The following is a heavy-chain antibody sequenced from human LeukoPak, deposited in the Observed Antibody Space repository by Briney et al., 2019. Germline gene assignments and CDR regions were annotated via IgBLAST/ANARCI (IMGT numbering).Heavy chain of an antibody. CDR2: ISSSSSYI. CDR3: ARLYYGAYNPNWFDP. V-gene: IGHV3-21*01. Sequence: GGSLRLSCAASGFTFSSYSMSWVRQAPGKGLEWVSSISSSSSYIYYADSVKGRFTISRDNAKNSLYLQMNSLRAEDTAVYYCARLYYGAYNPNWFDPWGQGTLVTVSS. CDR1: GFTFSSYS. J-gene: IGHJ5*02. D-gene: IGHD1-14*01.